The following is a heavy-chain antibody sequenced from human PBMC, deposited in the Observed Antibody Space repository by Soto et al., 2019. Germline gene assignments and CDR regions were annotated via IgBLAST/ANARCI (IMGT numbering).Heavy chain of an antibody. J-gene: IGHJ4*02. Sequence: GGSLRLSCAASGFTFSSYWMSWVRQAPGKGLEWVANIKQDGSEKYYVDSVKGRFTISRDNAKNSLYLQMNSLRAEDTAVYYCARDGYSYGYSVGDYWGQGTLVTVS. CDR1: GFTFSSYW. V-gene: IGHV3-7*01. D-gene: IGHD5-18*01. CDR3: ARDGYSYGYSVGDY. CDR2: IKQDGSEK.